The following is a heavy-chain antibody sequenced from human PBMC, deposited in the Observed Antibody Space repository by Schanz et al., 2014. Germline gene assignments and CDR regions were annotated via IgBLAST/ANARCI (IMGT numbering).Heavy chain of an antibody. CDR2: INPIGGST. V-gene: IGHV1-46*03. J-gene: IGHJ4*02. D-gene: IGHD3-10*01. Sequence: QVHLVQSGAEVHKPGASLKISCKASGYTFTNFFLHWVRQAPGQGLEWLGIINPIGGSTTYAQKFRGAGTLTTDTSTDTAYLELTSLRCEDAAAYYCARGSPENMIRGELDYWGQGTLVTVSS. CDR3: ARGSPENMIRGELDY. CDR1: GYTFTNFF.